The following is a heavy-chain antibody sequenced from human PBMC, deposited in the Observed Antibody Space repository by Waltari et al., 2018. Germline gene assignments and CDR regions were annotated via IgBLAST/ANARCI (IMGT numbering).Heavy chain of an antibody. CDR1: GYTFTSYD. CDR2: MNPNRGNT. CDR3: ARGIKSAYGEDEGFDY. D-gene: IGHD4-17*01. V-gene: IGHV1-8*03. Sequence: QVQLVQSGAEVKKPGASVKVSCKASGYTFTSYDINWVRQATGQGLEWMGWMNPNRGNTGYAQKFQGRVTITRNTSISTAYMELSSLRSEDTAVYYCARGIKSAYGEDEGFDYWGQGTLVTVSS. J-gene: IGHJ4*02.